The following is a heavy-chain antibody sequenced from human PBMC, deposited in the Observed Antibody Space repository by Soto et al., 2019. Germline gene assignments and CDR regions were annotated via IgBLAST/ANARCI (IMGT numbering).Heavy chain of an antibody. J-gene: IGHJ5*02. CDR1: GFTFTGNS. CDR2: ISTTSSTI. V-gene: IGHV3-48*01. D-gene: IGHD6-13*01. Sequence: GGSLRLSCAGSGFTFTGNSMNWVRQAPGKGPEWVSSISTTSSTIYYADSVKGRFTISRDNAKNSLYLQMNSLRAEDTAVYYCARHPERIAQIGWFDPWGQGTLVTVSS. CDR3: ARHPERIAQIGWFDP.